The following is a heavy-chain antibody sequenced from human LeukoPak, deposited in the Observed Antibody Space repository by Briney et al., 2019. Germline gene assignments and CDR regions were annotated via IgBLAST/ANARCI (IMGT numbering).Heavy chain of an antibody. V-gene: IGHV3-30*02. J-gene: IGHJ4*02. CDR1: GFTFSSYG. D-gene: IGHD1-14*01. CDR2: MRYDGSNK. CDR3: AKAPRATETDSQDY. Sequence: GGSLRLSCAASGFTFSSYGMHWVRQAPGPGLEGGRFMRYDGSNKYYADSVKGRFTISRDNSKNTLYLQMNSLRAEDTAVYYCAKAPRATETDSQDYWGQGILVTVSS.